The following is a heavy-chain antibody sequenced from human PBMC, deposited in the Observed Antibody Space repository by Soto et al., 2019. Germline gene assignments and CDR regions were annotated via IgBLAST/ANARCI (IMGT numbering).Heavy chain of an antibody. CDR1: GGSISSGDYY. D-gene: IGHD6-6*01. J-gene: IGHJ4*02. CDR3: ASYGAARSYFDY. CDR2: IYYSGST. V-gene: IGHV4-30-4*01. Sequence: QVQLQESGPGLVKPSQTLSLTCTVSGGSISSGDYYWSWIRQPLGKGLEWIGYIYYSGSTYYNPSNKRGLTMSVDTSKHQFSLKPSSVTAADTAVYYCASYGAARSYFDYWGQGTLVTVSS.